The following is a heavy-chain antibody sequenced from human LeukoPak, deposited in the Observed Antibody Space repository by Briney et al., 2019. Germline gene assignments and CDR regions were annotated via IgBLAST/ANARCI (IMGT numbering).Heavy chain of an antibody. J-gene: IGHJ4*02. CDR2: INTNTGNP. D-gene: IGHD4-17*01. V-gene: IGHV7-4-1*02. CDR3: ARDTGSDYGDYVFLDY. Sequence: ASVKVSCKASGYTFTSYAVNWVRQAPGQGLEWMGWINTNTGNPTYTQGFTGRFVFSLDTSVSTAYLQISSLKAEDTAVYYCARDTGSDYGDYVFLDYWGQGTLVTVSS. CDR1: GYTFTSYA.